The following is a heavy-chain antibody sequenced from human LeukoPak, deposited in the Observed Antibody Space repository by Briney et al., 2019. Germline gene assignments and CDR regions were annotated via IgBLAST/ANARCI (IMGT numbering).Heavy chain of an antibody. Sequence: GGSLRLSCAASGFTFSSYNMNWVRQAPGKGLEWVSYISSSSSTIYYADSLKGRFTISRDNYKNTLYLQMDSLRAEDTAVYYCAKSLFTSAAGSGRASDIWGQGTMVTVSS. D-gene: IGHD3-10*01. CDR3: AKSLFTSAAGSGRASDI. V-gene: IGHV3-48*01. CDR2: ISSSSSTI. J-gene: IGHJ3*02. CDR1: GFTFSSYN.